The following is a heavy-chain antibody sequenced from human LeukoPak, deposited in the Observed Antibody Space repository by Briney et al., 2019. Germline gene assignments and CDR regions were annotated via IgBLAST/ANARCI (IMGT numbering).Heavy chain of an antibody. Sequence: SETLSLTCTVSGGSISSYYWSWIRQPPGKGLEWIVEINHSGSTKNNPSLKSRVTISVDTSKNQFSLKLTSVTAADTAVYYCARGANYYDSSGYSATFDYWGQGTLVTVSS. V-gene: IGHV4-34*01. CDR1: GGSISSYY. CDR2: INHSGST. D-gene: IGHD3-22*01. CDR3: ARGANYYDSSGYSATFDY. J-gene: IGHJ4*02.